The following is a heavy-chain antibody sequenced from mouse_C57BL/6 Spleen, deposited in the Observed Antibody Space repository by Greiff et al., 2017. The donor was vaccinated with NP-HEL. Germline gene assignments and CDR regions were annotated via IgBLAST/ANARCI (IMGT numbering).Heavy chain of an antibody. D-gene: IGHD2-5*01. CDR3: ARYSSYAMDY. CDR1: GYAFSSSW. J-gene: IGHJ4*01. V-gene: IGHV1-82*01. CDR2: IYPGDGDT. Sequence: QVQLQQSGPELVKPGASVKISCKASGYAFSSSWMNWVKQRPGKGLEWIGRIYPGDGDTNYNGKFKGKATLTADKSSSKAYMQLSSLTSEDSAVYFCARYSSYAMDYWGQGTSVTVSS.